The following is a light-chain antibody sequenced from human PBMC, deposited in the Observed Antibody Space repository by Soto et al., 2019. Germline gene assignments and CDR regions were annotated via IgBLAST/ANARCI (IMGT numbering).Light chain of an antibody. CDR3: AVWDDTLSGVV. V-gene: IGLV1-47*01. Sequence: QSVLTQPPSTSGTPGQRVTISCSGTTSNIGRNHVSWYQHLPGASPKLLIYRHDLRPSGVPDRFSGSKSGTSASLAIRGLQSEDEAVYYCAVWDDTLSGVVFGGGTKVTVL. J-gene: IGLJ3*02. CDR1: TSNIGRNH. CDR2: RHD.